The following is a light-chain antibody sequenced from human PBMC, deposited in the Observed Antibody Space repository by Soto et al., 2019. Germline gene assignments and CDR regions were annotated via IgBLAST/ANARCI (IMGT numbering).Light chain of an antibody. V-gene: IGLV2-8*01. J-gene: IGLJ3*02. Sequence: QSVLTQPPSASGSPGQSVTISCTGTSSDVGAYNYVSWYQQRPGKAPKLIIYEVSQRPSGVPDRFSGSKSGNTASLTVSGLQAEDEAYYYCSSYAASGVFGGGTKLTVL. CDR3: SSYAASGV. CDR2: EVS. CDR1: SSDVGAYNY.